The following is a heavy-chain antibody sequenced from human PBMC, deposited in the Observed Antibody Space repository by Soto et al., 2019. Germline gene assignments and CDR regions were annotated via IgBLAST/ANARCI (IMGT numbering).Heavy chain of an antibody. CDR1: GGSIRSYY. D-gene: IGHD2-15*01. CDR3: ARQGCSGGSCYDY. J-gene: IGHJ4*02. CDR2: IYYSGST. Sequence: SETLSLTCTVSGGSIRSYYWSWIRQPPGKGLEWIGFIYYSGSTNYNPSLKSRVTISVDTSKNQFSLKLSSVTAADTAVYYCARQGCSGGSCYDYWGQGTLVTVSS. V-gene: IGHV4-59*08.